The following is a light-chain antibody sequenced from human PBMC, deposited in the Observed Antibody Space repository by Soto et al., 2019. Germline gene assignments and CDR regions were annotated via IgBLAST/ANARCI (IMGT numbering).Light chain of an antibody. J-gene: IGLJ3*02. CDR2: KNN. Sequence: QSVLTQPPSASGTPGQRVTISCSGSSSNIGSNYAYWYQQLPGTAPKLLIYKNNQRPSGVPDRFSGSKSGTSASLAISGLRSEDEADYYCATWDDSLSAWVFGGGNKVTVL. CDR1: SSNIGSNY. V-gene: IGLV1-47*01. CDR3: ATWDDSLSAWV.